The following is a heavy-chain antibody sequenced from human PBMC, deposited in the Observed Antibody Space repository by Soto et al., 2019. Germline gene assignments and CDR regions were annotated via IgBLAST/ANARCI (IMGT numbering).Heavy chain of an antibody. CDR1: GFTFSSYG. Sequence: GGSLRLSCAASGFTFSSYGMHWVRQAPGKGLEWVAVISYDGSNKYYADSVKGRFTISRDNSKNTLYLQMNSLRAEDTAVYYCAKTTSSTRADYYNYMDVWGKGTMVTVSS. CDR2: ISYDGSNK. J-gene: IGHJ6*03. V-gene: IGHV3-30*18. CDR3: AKTTSSTRADYYNYMDV. D-gene: IGHD2-2*01.